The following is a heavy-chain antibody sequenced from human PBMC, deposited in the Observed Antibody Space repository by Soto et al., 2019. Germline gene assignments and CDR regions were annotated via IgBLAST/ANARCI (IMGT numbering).Heavy chain of an antibody. Sequence: EVQLVESGGGLVKPGGSLRLSCAASGFMFSSYSMNWVRQAPGKGLEWVSFISSSSSSIKYADSVKGRFTISRDNAKNSLYLQMNSLRAEDTAVYYCVRYLSYDSSGWGQGTLVTVSS. CDR1: GFMFSSYS. J-gene: IGHJ4*02. CDR3: VRYLSYDSSG. CDR2: ISSSSSSI. D-gene: IGHD3-22*01. V-gene: IGHV3-21*01.